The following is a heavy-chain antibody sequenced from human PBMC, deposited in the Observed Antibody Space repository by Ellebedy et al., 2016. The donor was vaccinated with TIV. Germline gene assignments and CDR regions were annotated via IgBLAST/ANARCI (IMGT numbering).Heavy chain of an antibody. V-gene: IGHV4-39*01. CDR3: ARRQDIVLMVYANRAFDY. J-gene: IGHJ4*02. CDR2: IYYSGST. Sequence: SETLSLXCTVSGGSISSSSYYWGWIRQPPGKGLEWIGSIYYSGSTNYNPSLKSRVTISVDTSKNQFSLKLSSVTAADTAVYYCARRQDIVLMVYANRAFDYWGQGTLVTVSS. D-gene: IGHD2-8*01. CDR1: GGSISSSSYY.